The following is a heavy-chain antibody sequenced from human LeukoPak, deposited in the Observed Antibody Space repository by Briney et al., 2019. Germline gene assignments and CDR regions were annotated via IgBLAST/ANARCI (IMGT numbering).Heavy chain of an antibody. V-gene: IGHV3-9*01. Sequence: GGSLRLSCAASGFTFEDYAMHWVRQAPGKGLEWVSGISWNSGSIGYADSVKGRFTISRDNAKNSLYLQMNSLRAEDTALYYCASGYDSSGSKGYFDYWGQGTLVTVSS. J-gene: IGHJ4*02. CDR3: ASGYDSSGSKGYFDY. CDR2: ISWNSGSI. D-gene: IGHD3-22*01. CDR1: GFTFEDYA.